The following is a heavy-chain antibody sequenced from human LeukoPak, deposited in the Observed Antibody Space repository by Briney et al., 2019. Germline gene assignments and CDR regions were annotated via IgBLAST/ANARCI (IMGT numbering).Heavy chain of an antibody. CDR2: ISYDGSNK. Sequence: GGSLRLSCAASGFTFSSYGMHWVRQAPGKGLGWVAVISYDGSNKYYADSVKGRFTISRDNSKNTLYLQMNSLRAEDTAVYYCRRGTGRLAQEVYYGMDVWGQGTTVTVSS. D-gene: IGHD1-14*01. CDR1: GFTFSSYG. V-gene: IGHV3-30*03. CDR3: RRGTGRLAQEVYYGMDV. J-gene: IGHJ6*02.